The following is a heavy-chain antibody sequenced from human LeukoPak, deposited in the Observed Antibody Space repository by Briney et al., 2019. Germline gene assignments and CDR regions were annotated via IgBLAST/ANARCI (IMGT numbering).Heavy chain of an antibody. J-gene: IGHJ6*02. Sequence: PGGSLRLSCAAYGFIFRNYWMNWVRQAPGKGLEWVANIKQDGSEQYYVGSVKGRFTISRDNAKNSLYLQMNSLRAEDTAVYYCAKDSGYSGYDWSYYYYYGMDVWGQGTTVTVSS. V-gene: IGHV3-7*01. D-gene: IGHD5-12*01. CDR3: AKDSGYSGYDWSYYYYYGMDV. CDR2: IKQDGSEQ. CDR1: GFIFRNYW.